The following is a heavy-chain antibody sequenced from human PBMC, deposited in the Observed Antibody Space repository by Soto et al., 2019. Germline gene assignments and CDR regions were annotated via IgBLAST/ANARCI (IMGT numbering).Heavy chain of an antibody. CDR2: INHSGST. CDR3: ASRPNYYDSSGYLGY. V-gene: IGHV4-34*01. J-gene: IGHJ4*02. Sequence: QVQLQQWGAGLLKPSETLSLTCAVYGGSFSGYYWSWIRQPPGKGLEWIEEINHSGSTNYNPSLKSRVTISVDTSKNQFSLKLSSVTAADTAVYYCASRPNYYDSSGYLGYWGQGTLVTVSS. D-gene: IGHD3-22*01. CDR1: GGSFSGYY.